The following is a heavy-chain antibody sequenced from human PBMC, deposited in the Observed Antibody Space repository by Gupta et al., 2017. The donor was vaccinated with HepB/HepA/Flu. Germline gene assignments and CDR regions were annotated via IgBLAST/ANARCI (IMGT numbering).Heavy chain of an antibody. CDR1: GGSFSGYY. Sequence: QVQLQQWGAGLLKPSETLSLTCAVYGGSFSGYYWSWIRQPPGKGLEWIGEINHSGSTNYNPSLKSRVTISVDTSKNQFSLELSSVTAADTAVYYCARGGGGDSRGAFDIWGQGTMVTVSS. D-gene: IGHD2-21*02. CDR2: INHSGST. CDR3: ARGGGGDSRGAFDI. J-gene: IGHJ3*02. V-gene: IGHV4-34*01.